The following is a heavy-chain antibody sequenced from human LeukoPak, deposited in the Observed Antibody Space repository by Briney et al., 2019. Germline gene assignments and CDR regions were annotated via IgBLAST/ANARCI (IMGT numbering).Heavy chain of an antibody. J-gene: IGHJ4*02. CDR2: IIPIFGTA. CDR3: ARNAIFGVVTLDY. CDR1: GGTFSSYA. D-gene: IGHD3-3*01. Sequence: SVKVSCKASGGTFSSYAISWVRQAPGQGLEWMGGIIPIFGTANYAQKFQGRVTITADESTSTAYMELSSLRSEDTAVYYCARNAIFGVVTLDYWGQGTLVTVSS. V-gene: IGHV1-69*13.